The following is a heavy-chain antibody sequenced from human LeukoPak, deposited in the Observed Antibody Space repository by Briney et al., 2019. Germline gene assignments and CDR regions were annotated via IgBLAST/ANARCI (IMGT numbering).Heavy chain of an antibody. CDR1: GGSITGYY. D-gene: IGHD3-9*01. CDR3: ARGNILTGYCFDF. V-gene: IGHV4-34*01. J-gene: IGHJ4*02. CDR2: IHYTGAT. Sequence: SETLSLTCAVYGGSITGYYWSWIRQTPGRGLEWVGEIHYTGATSYNPSLKSRATISTGTSKNQISLRLSSVTAADTAVYYCARGNILTGYCFDFWGQGALVTVSS.